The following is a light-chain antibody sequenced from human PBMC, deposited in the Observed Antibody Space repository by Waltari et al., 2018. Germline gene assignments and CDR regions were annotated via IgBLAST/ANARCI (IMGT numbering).Light chain of an antibody. CDR2: EDD. CDR3: GTWDSSMSVGV. CDR1: PPNIGKNY. J-gene: IGLJ2*01. Sequence: QSVLTQPPPVSAASGQKVTISCSGSPPNIGKNYVSWYQQFPGTAPKLLIYEDDKRPSGISGRFSGSKSGTSATLDIHGLQTGDEADYYCGTWDSSMSVGVLGGGTKVTVL. V-gene: IGLV1-51*01.